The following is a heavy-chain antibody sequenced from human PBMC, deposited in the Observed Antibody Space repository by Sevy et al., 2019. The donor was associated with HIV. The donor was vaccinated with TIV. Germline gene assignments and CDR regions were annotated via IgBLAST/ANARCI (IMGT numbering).Heavy chain of an antibody. CDR1: GFTFSSYG. J-gene: IGHJ4*02. Sequence: GGSLRLSCAASGFTFSSYGMHWVRQAPGKWLEWVAVISYDGSNKYYADSVKGRFTISRDNSKNTLYLQMNSLRAEDTAVYYCAKGRVLLWFGELVSDFDYWGQGTLVTVSS. CDR2: ISYDGSNK. CDR3: AKGRVLLWFGELVSDFDY. D-gene: IGHD3-10*01. V-gene: IGHV3-30*18.